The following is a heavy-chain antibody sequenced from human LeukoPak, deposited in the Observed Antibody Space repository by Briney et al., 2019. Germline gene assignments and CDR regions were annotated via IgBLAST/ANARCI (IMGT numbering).Heavy chain of an antibody. D-gene: IGHD3-10*02. Sequence: GGSLRLSCAASGFTFSSYWMSWVRRAPGEGREGVANIKQDGSEKYYVDSVKGRFTISRDNAKNSLYLQMNSLRAEDTAVYYCAELGITMIGGVWGKGTTVTISS. CDR2: IKQDGSEK. V-gene: IGHV3-7*01. CDR3: AELGITMIGGV. CDR1: GFTFSSYW. J-gene: IGHJ6*04.